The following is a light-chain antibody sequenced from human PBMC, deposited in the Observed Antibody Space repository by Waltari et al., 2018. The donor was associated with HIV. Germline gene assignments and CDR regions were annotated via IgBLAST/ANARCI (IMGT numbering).Light chain of an antibody. CDR1: SSDVGGYNY. CDR2: DFN. CDR3: CSYAGNYTLV. Sequence: QSALTQPRSVSGSPGQSVTVSCTGTSSDVGGYNYVSWYQQHPGKAPKLMIYDFNKRPSGVPDRFSGSKSGNTASLTISGLQAEDEADYYCCSYAGNYTLVFGGGTKLTVL. V-gene: IGLV2-11*01. J-gene: IGLJ2*01.